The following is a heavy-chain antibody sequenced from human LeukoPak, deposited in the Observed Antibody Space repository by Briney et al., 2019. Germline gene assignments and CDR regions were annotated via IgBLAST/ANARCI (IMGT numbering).Heavy chain of an antibody. CDR1: GFTFSGYS. D-gene: IGHD5-24*01. Sequence: PGGSLRLSCAASGFTFSGYSMNWVRQAPGKGLEWASSISSSSSYIYYADSVKGRFTISRDNAKNSLYLQMNSLRAEDTAVYYCAREGDVEMATIDNWGQGTLVTVSS. V-gene: IGHV3-21*01. CDR2: ISSSSSYI. J-gene: IGHJ4*02. CDR3: AREGDVEMATIDN.